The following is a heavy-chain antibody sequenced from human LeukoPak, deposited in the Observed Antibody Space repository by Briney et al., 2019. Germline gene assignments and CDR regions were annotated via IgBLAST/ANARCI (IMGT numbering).Heavy chain of an antibody. Sequence: SETLSLTCTVSGGSISSSSYYWGWIRQPPGKGLEWIGSIYYSGSTYYNPSLKSRVTISVDTSKNQFSLKLSSVTAADTAVYYCARVRRELPTRPYFDYWGQGTLVTVSS. V-gene: IGHV4-39*07. D-gene: IGHD1-26*01. CDR2: IYYSGST. CDR3: ARVRRELPTRPYFDY. J-gene: IGHJ4*02. CDR1: GGSISSSSYY.